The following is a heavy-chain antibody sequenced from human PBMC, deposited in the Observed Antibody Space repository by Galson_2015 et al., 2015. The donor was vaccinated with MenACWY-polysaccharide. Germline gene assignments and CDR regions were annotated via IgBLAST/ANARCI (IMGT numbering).Heavy chain of an antibody. CDR1: GFTFSSYA. D-gene: IGHD3-10*01. J-gene: IGHJ5*02. CDR2: ISYDGSNK. Sequence: SLRLSCAASGFTFSSYAMHWVRQAPGKGLGWVAVISYDGSNKYYADSVKGRFTISRDNPKNTLYLQMNSLRAEDTAVYYCARVSGRLGWFDPWGQGTLVTVSS. V-gene: IGHV3-30-3*01. CDR3: ARVSGRLGWFDP.